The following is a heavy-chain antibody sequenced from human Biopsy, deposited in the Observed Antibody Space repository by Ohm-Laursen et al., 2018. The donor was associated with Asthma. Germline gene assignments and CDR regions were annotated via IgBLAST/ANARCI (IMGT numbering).Heavy chain of an antibody. CDR3: ARVQKSPGDRWFDP. V-gene: IGHV1-2*06. D-gene: IGHD7-27*01. CDR1: AYTFIGYH. CDR2: INPNGGAT. J-gene: IGHJ5*02. Sequence: GASVKVSCKASAYTFIGYHLHWVRQAPGEGLEWMGRINPNGGATIYAQKFQGRVTMTRDTSISTAYMELSRLTSYDTAVYYCARVQKSPGDRWFDPWGQGTLVTVSS.